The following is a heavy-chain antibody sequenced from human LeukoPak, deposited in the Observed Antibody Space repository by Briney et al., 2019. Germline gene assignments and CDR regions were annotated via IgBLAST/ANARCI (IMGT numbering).Heavy chain of an antibody. CDR3: VKDRWVDY. J-gene: IGHJ4*02. Sequence: GGSLRLSCSVSGFSISDYAMHWVRQAPGKGLEYVSCISSNGGSTYYVDSVKGRFTIPRDNSKNALYLQMSSLRTEDTAVYYCVKDRWVDYWGQGILVSVSS. CDR2: ISSNGGST. CDR1: GFSISDYA. D-gene: IGHD3-16*01. V-gene: IGHV3-64D*09.